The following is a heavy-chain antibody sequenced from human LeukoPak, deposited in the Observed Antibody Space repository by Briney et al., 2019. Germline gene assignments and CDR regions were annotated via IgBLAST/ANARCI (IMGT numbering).Heavy chain of an antibody. V-gene: IGHV3-48*04. CDR1: STYS. CDR3: ARGLY. J-gene: IGHJ4*02. CDR2: ISNDSSTL. Sequence: GGSLRLSCAASSTYSMNWVRQAPGEGLEWVSYISNDSSTLYYADSVKGRFTVSRDNVKNSLYLQMNSLRAEDTAVYYCARGLYWGQGTLVTVSS.